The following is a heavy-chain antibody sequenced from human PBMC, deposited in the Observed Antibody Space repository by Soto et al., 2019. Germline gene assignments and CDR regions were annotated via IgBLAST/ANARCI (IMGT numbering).Heavy chain of an antibody. J-gene: IGHJ5*02. CDR3: ARIPDYGAVNWFDP. CDR1: SGSISSSNW. Sequence: SETLSLTCAVSSGSISSSNWWSWVRQPPGKGLEWIGEIYHSGSTNYNPSLKSRVTISVDKSKNQFSLKLSSVTAADTAVYYCARIPDYGAVNWFDPWGQGILVTVSS. CDR2: IYHSGST. D-gene: IGHD4-17*01. V-gene: IGHV4-4*02.